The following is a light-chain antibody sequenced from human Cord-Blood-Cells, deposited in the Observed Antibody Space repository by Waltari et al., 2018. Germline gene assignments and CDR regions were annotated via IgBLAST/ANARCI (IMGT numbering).Light chain of an antibody. V-gene: IGKV1-39*01. CDR1: QSISSY. J-gene: IGKJ2*01. CDR3: EQSYSTPHT. CDR2: AAS. Sequence: IQLTQSPSSLSASVGGRVTITCRASQSISSYLNWYQQKQGKAPKLLIYAASSLQSRVPSRFSGSESGTDFTLTISRLQPDDFATYYREQSYSTPHTFGQGTKLEIK.